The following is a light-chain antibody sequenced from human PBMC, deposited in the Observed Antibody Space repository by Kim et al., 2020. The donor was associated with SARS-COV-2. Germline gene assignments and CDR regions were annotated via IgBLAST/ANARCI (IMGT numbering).Light chain of an antibody. J-gene: IGKJ1*01. CDR3: QQYGSSPWT. V-gene: IGKV3-20*01. CDR1: QSVGNTY. CDR2: GAS. Sequence: ETVLTQSPGTLSLSPGERATLSCRASQSVGNTYLAWYQQKPGQAPRLLIYGASSRATGIPDRFSGSGSGADFTLTISRLEPEDFAVYYCQQYGSSPWTFGQGTKVDIK.